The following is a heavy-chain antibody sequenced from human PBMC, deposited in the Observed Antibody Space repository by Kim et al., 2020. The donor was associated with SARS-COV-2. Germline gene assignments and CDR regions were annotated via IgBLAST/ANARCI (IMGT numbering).Heavy chain of an antibody. J-gene: IGHJ4*02. CDR3: ARDAGYGGNSFDY. D-gene: IGHD4-17*01. Sequence: FAQKLQVRDTITADESTGTADVELSSLRSEDTAVYYCARDAGYGGNSFDYWGQGTLVTVSS. V-gene: IGHV1-69*01.